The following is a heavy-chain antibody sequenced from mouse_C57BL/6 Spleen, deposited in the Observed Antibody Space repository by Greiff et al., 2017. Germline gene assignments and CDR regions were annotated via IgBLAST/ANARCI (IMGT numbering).Heavy chain of an antibody. Sequence: EVMLVESGGGLVKPGGSLKLSCAASGFTFSSYTMSWVRQTPEKRLEWVATISGGGGNTYYPDSVKGRFTISRDNAKNTLYLQMSSLRSEDTALYYCARRDYYDYDGGYFDVWGTGTTVTVSS. J-gene: IGHJ1*03. V-gene: IGHV5-9*01. CDR1: GFTFSSYT. CDR3: ARRDYYDYDGGYFDV. D-gene: IGHD2-4*01. CDR2: ISGGGGNT.